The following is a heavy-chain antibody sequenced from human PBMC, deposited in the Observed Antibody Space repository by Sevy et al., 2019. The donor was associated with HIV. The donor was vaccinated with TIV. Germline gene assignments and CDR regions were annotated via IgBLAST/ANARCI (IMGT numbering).Heavy chain of an antibody. CDR1: GFTFDDYA. V-gene: IGHV3-9*01. D-gene: IGHD3-3*01. CDR3: TRDKTILEGRYGMDV. CDR2: ISWNSGSI. Sequence: GGSLRLSCAASGFTFDDYAMHWVRQAPGKGLEWVSGISWNSGSIGYADSVKGRFTISRDNAKNSLYLQMNSLRAEDTAMYYCTRDKTILEGRYGMDVWGQGTTVTVSS. J-gene: IGHJ6*02.